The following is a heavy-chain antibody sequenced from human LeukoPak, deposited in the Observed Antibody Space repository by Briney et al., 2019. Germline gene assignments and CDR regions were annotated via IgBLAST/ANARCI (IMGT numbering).Heavy chain of an antibody. J-gene: IGHJ3*02. CDR1: GFTFSSYA. D-gene: IGHD2-2*01. CDR3: AKGPYCSSTSCYLDAFDI. V-gene: IGHV3-23*01. CDR2: ISGSDGST. Sequence: GGSLRLSCAASGFTFSSYAMSWVRQAPGKGLEWVSAISGSDGSTYYADSVKGRFTISRDNSKNTLYLQMNSLRAEDTAVYYCAKGPYCSSTSCYLDAFDIWGQGTMVTVSS.